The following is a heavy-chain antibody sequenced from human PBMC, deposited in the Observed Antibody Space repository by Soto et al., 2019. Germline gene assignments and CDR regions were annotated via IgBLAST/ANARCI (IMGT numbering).Heavy chain of an antibody. D-gene: IGHD3-16*01. J-gene: IGHJ5*02. CDR1: GFTFSSYA. CDR3: AIFPRGLRLHPNWFDP. V-gene: IGHV3-23*01. Sequence: GGSLRLSCAASGFTFSSYAMSWVRQAPGKGLEWVSAISGSGGSTYYADSVKGRFTISRDNSKNTLYLQMNSLRAEDTAVYYCAIFPRGLRLHPNWFDPWGQGTLVTVSS. CDR2: ISGSGGST.